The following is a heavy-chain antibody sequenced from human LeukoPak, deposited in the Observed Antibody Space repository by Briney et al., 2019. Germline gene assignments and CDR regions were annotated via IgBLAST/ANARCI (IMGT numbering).Heavy chain of an antibody. CDR2: INHSGST. CDR1: GGSFSGYY. J-gene: IGHJ5*02. Sequence: SETLSLTCAVYGGSFSGYYWSWIRQPPGKGLEWIGGINHSGSTNYNPSLKSRVTISVDTSKNQFSLKLSSVTAADTAVYYCARRTTLLWFGELWPNWFDPWGQGTLVTVSS. V-gene: IGHV4-34*01. D-gene: IGHD3-10*01. CDR3: ARRTTLLWFGELWPNWFDP.